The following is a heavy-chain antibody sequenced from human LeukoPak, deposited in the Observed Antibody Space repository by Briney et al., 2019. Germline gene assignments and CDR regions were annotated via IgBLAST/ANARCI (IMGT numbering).Heavy chain of an antibody. Sequence: PGGSLRLSCAASGFTFSSYSMNWVRQAPGKGLEWVSSISSSSSYIYYADSVKGRFTISRDNAKNSLYLQMNSLRAEDTAVYYCARGIAAAGTPGYWGQGTPVTVSS. V-gene: IGHV3-21*01. CDR3: ARGIAAAGTPGY. CDR2: ISSSSSYI. CDR1: GFTFSSYS. D-gene: IGHD6-13*01. J-gene: IGHJ4*02.